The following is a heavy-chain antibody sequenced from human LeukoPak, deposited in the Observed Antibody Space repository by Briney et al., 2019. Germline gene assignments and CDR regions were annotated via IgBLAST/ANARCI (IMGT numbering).Heavy chain of an antibody. CDR3: ARDARYTLTEGPFVY. Sequence: GASVKVSCKASGYTFTSYAMHWVRQAPGQRLEWMGWINAGNGNAKYSQKFQGRVTITRDTSASTAYMELSSLRSEDTAVYHCARDARYTLTEGPFVYWGQGTLVTVSS. D-gene: IGHD1-20*01. J-gene: IGHJ4*02. CDR1: GYTFTSYA. V-gene: IGHV1-3*01. CDR2: INAGNGNA.